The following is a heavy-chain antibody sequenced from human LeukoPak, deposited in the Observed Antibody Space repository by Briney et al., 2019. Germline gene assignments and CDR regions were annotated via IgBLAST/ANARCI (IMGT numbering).Heavy chain of an antibody. CDR1: GGSFSGYY. CDR3: ARGRGYSSSWYLYYYYYMDV. D-gene: IGHD6-13*01. Sequence: SETLSLTCAVYGGSFSGYYWSWIRQPPGKGLEWIGEINHSGSTNYNPSLKSRVTISVDTSKNQFSLKLSPVTAADTAVYYCARGRGYSSSWYLYYYYYMDVWGKGTTVTVSS. J-gene: IGHJ6*03. CDR2: INHSGST. V-gene: IGHV4-34*01.